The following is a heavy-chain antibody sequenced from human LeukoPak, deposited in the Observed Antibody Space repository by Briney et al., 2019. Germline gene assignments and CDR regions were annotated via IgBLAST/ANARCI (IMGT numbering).Heavy chain of an antibody. D-gene: IGHD6-19*01. V-gene: IGHV5-51*01. J-gene: IGHJ4*02. Sequence: MGIIYPGDSDTRYSPSFQGQVTISADKSISTAYLQWSSLKASDTAMYYCARFGSGWYDFDYWGQGTLVTVSS. CDR3: ARFGSGWYDFDY. CDR2: IYPGDSDT.